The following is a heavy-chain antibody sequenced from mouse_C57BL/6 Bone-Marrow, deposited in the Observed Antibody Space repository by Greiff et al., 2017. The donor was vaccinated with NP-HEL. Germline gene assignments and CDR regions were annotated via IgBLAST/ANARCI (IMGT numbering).Heavy chain of an antibody. V-gene: IGHV5-6*02. Sequence: DVKLVESGGDLVKPGGSLKLSCAASGFTFSSYGMSWVRQTPDKRLEWVATISSGGSYTYYPDSVKGRFTISRDNAKNTLYLQMSSLKSEDTAMYYCAKQTRWGKGTTLTVSS. J-gene: IGHJ2*01. CDR3: AKQTR. CDR1: GFTFSSYG. CDR2: ISSGGSYT.